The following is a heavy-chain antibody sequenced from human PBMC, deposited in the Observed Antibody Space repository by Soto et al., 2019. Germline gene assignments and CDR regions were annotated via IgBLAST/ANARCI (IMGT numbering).Heavy chain of an antibody. V-gene: IGHV1-69*06. D-gene: IGHD7-27*01. CDR1: SGTFMHSA. CDR2: IIPVVGTA. J-gene: IGHJ5*02. CDR3: ACNWGNSLNKCLAP. Sequence: SVKVSCKASSGTFMHSALSWVRQVPGQGLEWMGGIIPVVGTATYAQNFQGRVSITADKSTGTAYIELSSLISEDTAVYYCACNWGNSLNKCLAPWGQGTLVTVSS.